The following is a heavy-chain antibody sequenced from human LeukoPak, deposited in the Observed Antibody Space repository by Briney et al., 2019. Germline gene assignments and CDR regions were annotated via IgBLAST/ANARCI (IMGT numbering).Heavy chain of an antibody. Sequence: GGSLRLSCAASGFTFGTYAISWVRQAPGKGLKWVSTISGSGYSTYYADSVKGRFTISRDTSKNTLYLQMNSLRAEDTAVYYCAKGGNWNSEGRFDPWGQGTLVTVSS. CDR1: GFTFGTYA. J-gene: IGHJ5*02. V-gene: IGHV3-23*01. CDR2: ISGSGYST. D-gene: IGHD1-7*01. CDR3: AKGGNWNSEGRFDP.